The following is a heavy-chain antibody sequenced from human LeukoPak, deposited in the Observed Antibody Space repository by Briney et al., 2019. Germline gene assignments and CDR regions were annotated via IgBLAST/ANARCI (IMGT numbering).Heavy chain of an antibody. CDR2: ISNNGGYT. D-gene: IGHD2-8*02. J-gene: IGHJ4*02. CDR3: AKPQRDTVVYPFDY. Sequence: GGSLRLSCAASGFTFSSSAMSWVRQAPGKGLEWVSAISNNGGYTYYADSVQGRFTISRDNSKSTLCLQMNSLRAEDTAVYYCAKPQRDTVVYPFDYWGQGTLVTVSS. V-gene: IGHV3-23*01. CDR1: GFTFSSSA.